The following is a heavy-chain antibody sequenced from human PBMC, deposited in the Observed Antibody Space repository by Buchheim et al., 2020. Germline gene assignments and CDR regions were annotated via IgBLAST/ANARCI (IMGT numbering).Heavy chain of an antibody. Sequence: EEKLVESGGGLVQPGGSLRLSCAASGFSVSSNYMNWVRQPPGKGLEWVSLIYGNDDPKYTDSAKGRFTISRDDSQNIVFLHMNRLRVKDTAVYYCARDTSSPARADWWGRGTL. CDR2: IYGNDDP. D-gene: IGHD3/OR15-3a*01. CDR3: ARDTSSPARADW. V-gene: IGHV3-66*01. CDR1: GFSVSSNY. J-gene: IGHJ4*02.